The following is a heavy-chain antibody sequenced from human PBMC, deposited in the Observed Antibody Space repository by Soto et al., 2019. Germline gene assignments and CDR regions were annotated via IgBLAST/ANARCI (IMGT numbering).Heavy chain of an antibody. CDR1: GYTFTNYA. J-gene: IGHJ2*01. Sequence: QVQLVQSGAEVKKPGASVKGSCKASGYTFTNYAMHWVRQAPGQRLEWMGWINAGNGNTKYSQKFQGRVTITRDKAASTAYMELSSLRSEDTDVYYCARGGSLFWYFDLWGRGTLVTVSS. D-gene: IGHD1-26*01. CDR2: INAGNGNT. V-gene: IGHV1-3*01. CDR3: ARGGSLFWYFDL.